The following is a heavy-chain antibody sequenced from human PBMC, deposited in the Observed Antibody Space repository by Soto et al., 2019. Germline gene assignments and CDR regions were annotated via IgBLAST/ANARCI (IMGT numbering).Heavy chain of an antibody. J-gene: IGHJ5*02. CDR3: ARTDIVTTNWFDP. CDR1: GASFIGYY. V-gene: IGHV4-34*01. Sequence: QVHLQQWGAGLLKPSETLSLTCAVYGASFIGYYWTWIRQSPGKGLAWIGEINHGGSTNYNPSLKSRVTISIDTSKNQFSLKLTSVTAADTSVYYCARTDIVTTNWFDPWGQGTLVTVSS. CDR2: INHGGST. D-gene: IGHD5-12*01.